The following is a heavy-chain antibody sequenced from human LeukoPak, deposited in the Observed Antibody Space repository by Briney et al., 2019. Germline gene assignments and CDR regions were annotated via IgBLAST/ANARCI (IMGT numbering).Heavy chain of an antibody. D-gene: IGHD2-21*01. J-gene: IGHJ4*02. CDR3: AKQGLVVIASPVDY. Sequence: GGSLRLSCAASGFTFSSYAMSWVRQAPGKGLEWVSAISGSGGSTYYADSVKGRFTIPRDNSKNTLYLQMNSLRAEDTAVYYCAKQGLVVIASPVDYWGQGTLVTVSS. CDR1: GFTFSSYA. V-gene: IGHV3-23*01. CDR2: ISGSGGST.